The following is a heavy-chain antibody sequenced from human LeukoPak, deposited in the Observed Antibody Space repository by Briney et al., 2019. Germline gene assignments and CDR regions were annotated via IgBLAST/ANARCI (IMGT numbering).Heavy chain of an antibody. CDR3: ARGCYDFWSGYSYYFDY. Sequence: ASVKVSCKASGYTFTSYGISWVRQAPGQGLEWMGWISAYNGNTNYAQKLQGRVTMTTDTSTSTAYMELRSLRSDDTAVYYCARGCYDFWSGYSYYFDYWGQGTLVTVSS. D-gene: IGHD3-3*01. J-gene: IGHJ4*02. V-gene: IGHV1-18*01. CDR2: ISAYNGNT. CDR1: GYTFTSYG.